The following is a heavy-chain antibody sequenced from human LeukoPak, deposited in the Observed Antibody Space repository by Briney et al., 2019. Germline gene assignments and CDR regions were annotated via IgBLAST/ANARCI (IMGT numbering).Heavy chain of an antibody. CDR1: GGSISSSNW. D-gene: IGHD6-13*01. CDR3: ARDPQYSSSSDAFDI. V-gene: IGHV4-4*02. Sequence: PSETLSLTCAVSGGSISSSNWWSWVRQPPGRGLEWIGEIYHSGSTNYNPSLMSRVTISVDTSKNQFSLKLSSVTAADTAVYFCARDPQYSSSSDAFDIWGQGTMVTVSS. J-gene: IGHJ3*02. CDR2: IYHSGST.